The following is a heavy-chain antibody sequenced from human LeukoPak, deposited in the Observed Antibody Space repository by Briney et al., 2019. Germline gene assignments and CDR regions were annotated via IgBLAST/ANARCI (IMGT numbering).Heavy chain of an antibody. Sequence: GGSLRLSCAASGFTFDDYAMHWVRQVPGKGLEWVSLISWDGGSTHYADSVKGRFTISRDNSKNSLYLQMNSLRGEDTALYYCAKDIRGSTSWYGLDYWGQGTLVTVSS. J-gene: IGHJ4*02. CDR3: AKDIRGSTSWYGLDY. V-gene: IGHV3-43D*03. CDR1: GFTFDDYA. CDR2: ISWDGGST. D-gene: IGHD2-2*01.